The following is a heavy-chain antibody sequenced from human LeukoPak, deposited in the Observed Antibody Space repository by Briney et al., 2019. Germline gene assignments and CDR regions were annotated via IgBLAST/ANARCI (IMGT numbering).Heavy chain of an antibody. CDR1: GYTFTGYY. Sequence: ASVQVSCKASGYTFTGYYMHWVRQAPGQGFEWMGWINPNSDGTHYAQKFQGRVTMTRDTSISTAYMELSRLRSDDTAVYYCARSRSRDCSSTSCYSYGLDYWGQGTLVTVSS. CDR2: INPNSDGT. V-gene: IGHV1-2*02. CDR3: ARSRSRDCSSTSCYSYGLDY. J-gene: IGHJ4*02. D-gene: IGHD2-2*01.